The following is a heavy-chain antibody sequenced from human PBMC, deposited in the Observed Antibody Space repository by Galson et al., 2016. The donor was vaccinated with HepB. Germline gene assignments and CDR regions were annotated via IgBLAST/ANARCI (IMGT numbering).Heavy chain of an antibody. CDR3: ARHAGTSYENYYMDG. Sequence: SENLSLTCTVSGGSISSSYYWAWIRQPPGKGLEWIASIYYSGTSYSKPSLTSRVTISVDTSKSQFSLKVRSVTAADTAVYYCARHAGTSYENYYMDGGGRGTTVAGSS. J-gene: IGHJ6*03. V-gene: IGHV4-39*01. CDR2: IYYSGTS. D-gene: IGHD1-7*01. CDR1: GGSISSSYY.